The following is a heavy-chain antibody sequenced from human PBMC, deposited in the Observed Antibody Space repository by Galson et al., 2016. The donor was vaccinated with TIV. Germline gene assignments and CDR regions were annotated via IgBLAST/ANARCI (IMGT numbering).Heavy chain of an antibody. CDR3: ARDVGRAVAGRGLFDY. V-gene: IGHV3-7*01. D-gene: IGHD6-19*01. J-gene: IGHJ4*02. CDR2: IKQDGSEK. CDR1: GFTFSSCW. Sequence: SLRLSCAPSGFTFSSCWMSWVRQAPGKGLEWVASIKQDGSEKYYVDSVKGRFTISRDNGQNSLYLQMNSLTAEDTAVYYCARDVGRAVAGRGLFDYWGQGTLVTVSS.